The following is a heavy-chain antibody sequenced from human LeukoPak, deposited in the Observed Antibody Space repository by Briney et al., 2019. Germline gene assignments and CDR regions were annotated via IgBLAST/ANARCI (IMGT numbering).Heavy chain of an antibody. J-gene: IGHJ4*02. Sequence: GGSLRLSCTASGFTFSSYNMNWVRQAPGKGLEWVSSIGSSSSDIYYAESVEGRFTIFRGSAKNSVYLQMNSLRADDTAVYYCARWATMTSILDYWGQGTLVTVSS. CDR2: IGSSSSDI. V-gene: IGHV3-21*01. CDR3: ARWATMTSILDY. D-gene: IGHD4-17*01. CDR1: GFTFSSYN.